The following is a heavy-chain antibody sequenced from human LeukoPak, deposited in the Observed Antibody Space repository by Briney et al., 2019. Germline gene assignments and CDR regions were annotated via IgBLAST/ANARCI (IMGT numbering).Heavy chain of an antibody. Sequence: HPGGSLRLSCAASGFTFSSYWMSWVRQAPGKGLEWVANIKQDRSEKYYVDSVKGRFTISRDNAKNSLYLQMNSLRAEDTAVYYCARDTPYDYVWGSYPDYWGQGTLVTVSS. V-gene: IGHV3-7*01. J-gene: IGHJ4*02. D-gene: IGHD3-16*01. CDR1: GFTFSSYW. CDR2: IKQDRSEK. CDR3: ARDTPYDYVWGSYPDY.